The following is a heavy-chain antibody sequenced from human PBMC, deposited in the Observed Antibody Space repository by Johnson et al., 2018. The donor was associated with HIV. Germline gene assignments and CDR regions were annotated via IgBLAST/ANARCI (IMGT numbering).Heavy chain of an antibody. CDR3: AKGRGSPPGAFDI. V-gene: IGHV3-33*06. Sequence: QVLLVESGGGLVQPGRSLRLSCAASGFTFSSYGMHWVRQAPGKGLEWVAVIWYDGSNKYYADSVKGRFTISRDNSKNTLYLQMNSLRAEDTAVYYCAKGRGSPPGAFDIWGQGTMVTVSS. CDR2: IWYDGSNK. D-gene: IGHD1-26*01. CDR1: GFTFSSYG. J-gene: IGHJ3*02.